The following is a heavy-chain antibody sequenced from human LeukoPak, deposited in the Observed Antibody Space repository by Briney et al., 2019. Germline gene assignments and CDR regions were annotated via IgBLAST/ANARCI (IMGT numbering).Heavy chain of an antibody. D-gene: IGHD3-9*01. CDR3: ARRLYDILTGYYAFDY. CDR1: GYTFTSYD. Sequence: WASVKVSCKASGYTFTSYDINWVRQATGQGLEWMGWMNPNSGNTGYAQKFQGRVTMTRDTSTSTVYMELSSLRSEDTAVYYCARRLYDILTGYYAFDYWGQGTLVTVSS. J-gene: IGHJ4*02. V-gene: IGHV1-8*01. CDR2: MNPNSGNT.